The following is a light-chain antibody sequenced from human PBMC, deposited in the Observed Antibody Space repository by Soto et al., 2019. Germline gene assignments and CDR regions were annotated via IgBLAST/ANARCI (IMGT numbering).Light chain of an antibody. Sequence: DIQMTQSPSTLSASVGDRVTITCRASQSISDWLAWYQQKPGKAPKLLIYDISNLEIGVPSRFSGSGSGTEFTLTISGLQPDDFATYYCQQYNSYSFGPGTKVDIK. V-gene: IGKV1-5*01. CDR2: DIS. J-gene: IGKJ1*01. CDR3: QQYNSYS. CDR1: QSISDW.